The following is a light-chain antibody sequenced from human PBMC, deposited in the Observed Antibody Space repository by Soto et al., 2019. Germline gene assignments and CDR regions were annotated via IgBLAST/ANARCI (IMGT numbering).Light chain of an antibody. CDR1: QSVPNNY. Sequence: EFVLTQSPGTLSLSPGERATLSCRASQSVPNNYLAWYQQRPGQAPRLLIYAASIRATGIPGRISGSGSGTDFTLTISRLEPEDLAVYHCQQYGNSPPVTFGGGTKVDSK. CDR2: AAS. CDR3: QQYGNSPPVT. V-gene: IGKV3-20*01. J-gene: IGKJ4*01.